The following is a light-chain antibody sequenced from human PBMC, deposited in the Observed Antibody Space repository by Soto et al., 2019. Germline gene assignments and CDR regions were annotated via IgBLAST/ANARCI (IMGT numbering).Light chain of an antibody. V-gene: IGKV3-15*01. CDR1: QSISSN. J-gene: IGKJ5*01. CDR2: DES. CDR3: QKYHNWPIT. Sequence: EIVMTQSPATLSLSPGDSATLSCRASQSISSNLAWYQQKTCQAPRLLIDDESTRAAGIPARLNGGGSGTEFNLTISRLQSEDFAVYYCQKYHNWPITCGQGTRLDI.